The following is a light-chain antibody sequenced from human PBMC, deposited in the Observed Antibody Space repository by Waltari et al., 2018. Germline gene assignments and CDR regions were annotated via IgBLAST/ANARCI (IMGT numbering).Light chain of an antibody. V-gene: IGLV2-14*01. Sequence: QSALTQPASVSGSPGQSITTSCTGTSRDVGGSNYVSWYQQHPGNAPQLMIYKLSNRPSGVFNRFSGSTSGNTASLTISGLQAEDEADYYCSSYTSSSYYVFGTGTKVTVL. CDR2: KLS. CDR1: SRDVGGSNY. CDR3: SSYTSSSYYV. J-gene: IGLJ1*01.